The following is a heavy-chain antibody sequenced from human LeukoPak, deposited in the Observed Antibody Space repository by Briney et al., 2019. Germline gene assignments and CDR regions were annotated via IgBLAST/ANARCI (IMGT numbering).Heavy chain of an antibody. Sequence: SETLSLTCTVSGGSMINYFWSWIRQPPGEGLEWIGYIFYSGATRYNPSLESRVTISVDTSKNQFSLSLTSESAADTGVYYCARGGGGAKAFYFDYWGQGSLVTVSS. J-gene: IGHJ4*02. V-gene: IGHV4-59*08. CDR2: IFYSGAT. CDR1: GGSMINYF. D-gene: IGHD1-26*01. CDR3: ARGGGGAKAFYFDY.